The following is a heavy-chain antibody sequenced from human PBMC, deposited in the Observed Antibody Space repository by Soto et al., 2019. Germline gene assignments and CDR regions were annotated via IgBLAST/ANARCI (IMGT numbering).Heavy chain of an antibody. Sequence: GEFLKISCKGSGYSFTSYWIGWVRQMPGKGLEWMGIIYPGDSDTRYSPSFQGQVTISADKSISTAYLQWSSLKASDTAMYYCASASVAPLEWELPYYYYGMDVWGQGTTVTVSS. J-gene: IGHJ6*02. CDR1: GYSFTSYW. CDR2: IYPGDSDT. V-gene: IGHV5-51*01. CDR3: ASASVAPLEWELPYYYYGMDV. D-gene: IGHD1-26*01.